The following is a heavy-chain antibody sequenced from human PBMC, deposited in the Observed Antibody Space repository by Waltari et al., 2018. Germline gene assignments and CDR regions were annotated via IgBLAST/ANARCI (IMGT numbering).Heavy chain of an antibody. Sequence: QVQLVQSGAEVKKPGASVKVSCKVSGYTLTELSMHWVRQAHGKGREWMGGFDPEDGETSYAQKFQGRVTMTEDTSTDTAYMELSSLRSEDTAVYYCATSGPGSGLRDAFDIWGQGTMVTVSS. CDR1: GYTLTELS. J-gene: IGHJ3*02. CDR2: FDPEDGET. V-gene: IGHV1-24*01. CDR3: ATSGPGSGLRDAFDI. D-gene: IGHD3-10*01.